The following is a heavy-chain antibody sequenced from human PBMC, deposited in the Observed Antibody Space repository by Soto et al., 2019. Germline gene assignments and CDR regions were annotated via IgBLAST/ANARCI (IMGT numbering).Heavy chain of an antibody. V-gene: IGHV3-23*01. Sequence: GGSLRLSCAASGFTFSSYAMSWVRQAPGKGLEWVSAISGSGGSTYYVDSVKGRFTISRDNSKNTLYLQMNSLRAEDTAVYYCAKGGSYDILTGYPPPDAFDIWGQGTMVTVSS. CDR1: GFTFSSYA. J-gene: IGHJ3*02. D-gene: IGHD3-9*01. CDR3: AKGGSYDILTGYPPPDAFDI. CDR2: ISGSGGST.